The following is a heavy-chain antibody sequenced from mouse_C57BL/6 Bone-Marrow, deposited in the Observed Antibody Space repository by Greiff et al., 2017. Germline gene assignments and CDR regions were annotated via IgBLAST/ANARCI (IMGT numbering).Heavy chain of an antibody. CDR2: INPNNGGT. CDR1: GYTFTDYN. D-gene: IGHD1-1*01. Sequence: EVQLQQSGPELVKPGASVKMSCKASGYTFTDYNMHWVKQSHGKSLEWIGYINPNNGGTSYNQKFKGKATLTVNKYSSTAYMELRSLTSEDSAVYYCARYYSRGWYFDVWGTGTTVTVSS. CDR3: ARYYSRGWYFDV. J-gene: IGHJ1*03. V-gene: IGHV1-22*01.